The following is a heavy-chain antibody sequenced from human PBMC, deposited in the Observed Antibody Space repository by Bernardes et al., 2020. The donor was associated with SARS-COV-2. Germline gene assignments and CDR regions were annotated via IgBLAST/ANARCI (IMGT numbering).Heavy chain of an antibody. J-gene: IGHJ4*02. CDR2: INQDGSET. CDR1: GFTFSTFW. D-gene: IGHD6-6*01. V-gene: IGHV3-7*01. Sequence: SLRLPYAASGFTFSTFWMTWVRQAPGKGLEWVANINQDGSETFYVDSVKGRFTISRDNAKNSLFMEMNTLRAEDTAVYYCARIYSTSSFDFDYWGQGTLVTVSS. CDR3: ARIYSTSSFDFDY.